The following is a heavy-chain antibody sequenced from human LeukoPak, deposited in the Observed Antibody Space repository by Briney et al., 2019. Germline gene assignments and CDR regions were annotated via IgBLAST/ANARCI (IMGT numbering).Heavy chain of an antibody. D-gene: IGHD3-10*01. Sequence: SETLSLTCTVSGGSISSSSYYWSWIRQPPGKGLEWIGSIYYSGGTYYNPSLKSRVTISVDTSKNQFSLKLSSVTAADTAVYYCANGGGEWYYYGSGTPEWVYWGQGTLVTVSS. V-gene: IGHV4-39*01. CDR3: ANGGGEWYYYGSGTPEWVY. CDR1: GGSISSSSYY. J-gene: IGHJ4*02. CDR2: IYYSGGT.